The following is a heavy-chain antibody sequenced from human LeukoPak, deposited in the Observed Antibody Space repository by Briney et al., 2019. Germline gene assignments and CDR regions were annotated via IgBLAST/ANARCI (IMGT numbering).Heavy chain of an antibody. CDR1: GYTLTELS. CDR2: FDPEDGET. D-gene: IGHD1-7*01. J-gene: IGHJ4*02. CDR3: AAHPKSQYSWNYGAPFDY. V-gene: IGHV1-24*01. Sequence: ASVKVSCKVSGYTLTELSMHWVRQAPGKGLEWMGGFDPEDGETIYAQKFQGRVTMTEDTSTDTAYMELSSLRSEDTAVYYCAAHPKSQYSWNYGAPFDYWGQGTLVTVSS.